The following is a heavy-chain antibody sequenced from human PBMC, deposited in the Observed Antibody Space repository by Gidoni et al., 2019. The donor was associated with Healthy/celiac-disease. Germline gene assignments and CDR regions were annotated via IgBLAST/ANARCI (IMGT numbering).Heavy chain of an antibody. D-gene: IGHD2-8*01. J-gene: IGHJ2*01. CDR2: IYHSGST. CDR1: GYSISSGYY. Sequence: QVQLQESGPGLVKPSETLSLTCTVSGYSISSGYYWGWLRQPPGKGLEWIGSIYHSGSTYYNPSLKSRVTISVDTSKNQFSLKLSSVTAADTAVYYCARDSKQIGIVLMVYAIPHWYFDLWGRGTLVTVSS. V-gene: IGHV4-38-2*02. CDR3: ARDSKQIGIVLMVYAIPHWYFDL.